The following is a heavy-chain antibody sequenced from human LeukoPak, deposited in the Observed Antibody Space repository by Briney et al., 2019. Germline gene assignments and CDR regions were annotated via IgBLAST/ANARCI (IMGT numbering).Heavy chain of an antibody. V-gene: IGHV3-30*02. CDR3: ARDRGIVGTTGYYYMDV. D-gene: IGHD1-26*01. CDR1: GFVFSKNG. J-gene: IGHJ6*03. Sequence: GGSLRLSCATSGFVFSKNGMHWVRQAPGKGLEWVAFIRHDESNKYYADSVKGRFTISRDNAKNSLYLQMNSLRAEDTAVYYCARDRGIVGTTGYYYMDVWGEGTTVTVSS. CDR2: IRHDESNK.